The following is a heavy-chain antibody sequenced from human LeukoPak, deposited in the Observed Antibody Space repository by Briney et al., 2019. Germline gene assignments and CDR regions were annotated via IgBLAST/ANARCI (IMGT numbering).Heavy chain of an antibody. D-gene: IGHD3-22*01. Sequence: GGSLRLSCAASGFIFSSYAMSWVRQAPGKGLEWVSSISSSSSYIYYADSVKGRFTISRDNAKNSLYLQMNSLRAEDTAVYYCARDADYYDSSGYYFDYWGQGTLVTVSS. V-gene: IGHV3-21*01. CDR1: GFIFSSYA. CDR2: ISSSSSYI. CDR3: ARDADYYDSSGYYFDY. J-gene: IGHJ4*02.